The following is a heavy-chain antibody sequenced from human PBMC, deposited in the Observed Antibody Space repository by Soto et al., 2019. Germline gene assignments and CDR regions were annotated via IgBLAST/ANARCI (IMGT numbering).Heavy chain of an antibody. CDR1: GFTFSSYG. V-gene: IGHV3-33*01. J-gene: IGHJ3*01. Sequence: QVQLVESGGGVVQPGRSLRLSCAASGFTFSSYGMHWVRQAPGKGLEWVAVIWYDGSNKYYADSVKGRFTISRDNSKNPLYLQMNSLRAEDTAVYYCARARRITMVRGVSAFDLWGQGTMVTVSS. D-gene: IGHD3-10*01. CDR2: IWYDGSNK. CDR3: ARARRITMVRGVSAFDL.